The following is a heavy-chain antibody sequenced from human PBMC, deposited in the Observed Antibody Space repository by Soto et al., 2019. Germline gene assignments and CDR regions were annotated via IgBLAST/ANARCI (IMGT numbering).Heavy chain of an antibody. Sequence: QVVLVQSGAEVKNPGSSVKVSCKASGGTFGRNAINWVRQAPGQGLEWMGGIIPMFDTANHAQKFRDRIMITAAESTNTAYLELKDLRSEDTAIYYCARPQGSGWRFNALDFWGQGTMVTVSS. CDR2: IIPMFDTA. CDR1: GGTFGRNA. V-gene: IGHV1-69*01. J-gene: IGHJ3*01. D-gene: IGHD6-19*01. CDR3: ARPQGSGWRFNALDF.